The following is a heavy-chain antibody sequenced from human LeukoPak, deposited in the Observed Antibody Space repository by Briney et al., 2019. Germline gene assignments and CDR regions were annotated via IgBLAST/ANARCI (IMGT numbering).Heavy chain of an antibody. CDR3: ARSRLGQWLAPGRFDY. CDR2: INHSGST. J-gene: IGHJ4*02. D-gene: IGHD6-19*01. CDR1: GGSFSGYY. V-gene: IGHV4-34*01. Sequence: SETLSLTCADYGGSFSGYYWSWIRQPPGKGLEWIGEINHSGSTNYNPSLKSRVTISVDTSKDQFSLKLSSVTAADTAVYYCARSRLGQWLAPGRFDYWGQGTLVTVSS.